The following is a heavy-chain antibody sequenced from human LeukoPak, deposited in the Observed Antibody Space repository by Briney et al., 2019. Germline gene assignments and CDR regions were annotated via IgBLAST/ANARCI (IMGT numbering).Heavy chain of an antibody. CDR1: GYTFTGYY. CDR2: INPNSGGT. D-gene: IGHD4-17*01. Sequence: ASVKVSCKASGYTFTGYYMHWVRQAPGQGLEWMGWINPNSGGTNYAQKFQGRVTMTRDTSISTAYMELSRLRSDDTAVYYCARVAPYGDYIDYWGQGTLVTVSS. J-gene: IGHJ4*02. CDR3: ARVAPYGDYIDY. V-gene: IGHV1-2*02.